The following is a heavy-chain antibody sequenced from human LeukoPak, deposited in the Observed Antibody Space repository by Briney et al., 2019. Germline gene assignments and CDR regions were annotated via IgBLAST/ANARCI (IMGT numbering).Heavy chain of an antibody. V-gene: IGHV5-51*01. CDR1: GYSFTSYW. J-gene: IGHJ4*02. CDR3: ARHVAYDFWSGYGDY. Sequence: GESLKISCQGSGYSFTSYWIGWVRQMPGKGLEWMGIIYPGDSDTRDSPSFQGQVTISADKSISTAYRQWSSLKASDTAMYYCARHVAYDFWSGYGDYWGQGTLVTVSS. CDR2: IYPGDSDT. D-gene: IGHD3-3*01.